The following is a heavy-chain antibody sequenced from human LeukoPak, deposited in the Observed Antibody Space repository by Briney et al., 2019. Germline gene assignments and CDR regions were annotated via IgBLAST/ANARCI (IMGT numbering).Heavy chain of an antibody. CDR3: ARQAIVYFDY. J-gene: IGHJ4*02. CDR1: GGSISSYY. D-gene: IGHD1-26*01. Sequence: KTSETLSLTCTVSGGSISSYYWSWIRQPPGKGLEWIGSIYYSGSTYYNPSLKSRVTISVDTSKNQFSLKLSSVTAADTAVYYCARQAIVYFDYWGQGTLVTVSS. V-gene: IGHV4-39*01. CDR2: IYYSGST.